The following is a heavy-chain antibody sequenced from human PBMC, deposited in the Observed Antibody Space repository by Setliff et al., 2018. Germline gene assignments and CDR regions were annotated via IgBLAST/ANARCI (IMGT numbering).Heavy chain of an antibody. D-gene: IGHD6-19*01. V-gene: IGHV3-15*01. CDR2: IKRITDSGTT. CDR3: TTSPISSGWHSNFDYNMDV. Sequence: PGGSLRLSCTASGFTFSNAWMSWVRQAPGKGLEWVVRIKRITDSGTTDHAAPVKGRFTVSRDDSISTLYLQMNSLKTEDTAVYYCTTSPISSGWHSNFDYNMDVWGQGTTVTVSS. CDR1: GFTFSNAW. J-gene: IGHJ6*02.